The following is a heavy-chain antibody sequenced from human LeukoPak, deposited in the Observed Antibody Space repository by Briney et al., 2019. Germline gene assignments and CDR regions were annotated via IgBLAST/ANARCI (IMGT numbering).Heavy chain of an antibody. CDR2: ISGSGGST. CDR1: GFTFSSYA. CDR3: AKGYDILGTLDY. V-gene: IGHV3-23*01. Sequence: PGGSLRLSCAAFGFTFSSYAMSWVRQAPGKGLEWVSAISGSGGSTYYADSVKGRFTISRDNSKNTLYLQMNSLRAEDTAVYYCAKGYDILGTLDYWGQGTLVTVSS. D-gene: IGHD3-9*01. J-gene: IGHJ4*02.